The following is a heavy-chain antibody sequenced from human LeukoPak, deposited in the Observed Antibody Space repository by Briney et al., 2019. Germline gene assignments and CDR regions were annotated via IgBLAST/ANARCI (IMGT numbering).Heavy chain of an antibody. CDR2: IYPADSDA. Sequence: GESLQISCQASGYSFTTYWIGWVRQMPGKGLEWMGIIYPADSDAKYSPSFQGQVTISADKSISTAYLQWSSPKASDTAMYYCARQHNTNYDYWGQGTLVTVSS. CDR1: GYSFTTYW. V-gene: IGHV5-51*01. CDR3: ARQHNTNYDY. D-gene: IGHD1-7*01. J-gene: IGHJ4*02.